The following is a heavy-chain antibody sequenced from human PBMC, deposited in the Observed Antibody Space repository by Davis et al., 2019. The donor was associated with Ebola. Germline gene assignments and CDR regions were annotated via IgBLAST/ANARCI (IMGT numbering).Heavy chain of an antibody. CDR3: ARDGGSGYPYHYYMDV. D-gene: IGHD3-10*01. CDR2: IDRKGKT. V-gene: IGHV4-34*01. Sequence: PSETLSLTCALYGASLRDYFWGWIRQSPGKGLEWIGEIDRKGKTYYNPSLRSRVTLSIDTSKNQFSLKLTSVTAADTAVYYCARDGGSGYPYHYYMDVWGKGTTVTVSS. J-gene: IGHJ6*03. CDR1: GASLRDYF.